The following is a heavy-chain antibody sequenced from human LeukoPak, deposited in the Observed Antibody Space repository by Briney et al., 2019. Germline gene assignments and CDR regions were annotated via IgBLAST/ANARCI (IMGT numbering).Heavy chain of an antibody. J-gene: IGHJ4*02. Sequence: SGTLSLTCAVSGGSINGWYWSWIRQPPGQGLEWIGHIYDSGTDNYNPSLKSRVTMSLDSSKNQFSLKLTSVTAADTAVYYCARGTTLMGYRSGLGFNYWGQGTLVTVS. D-gene: IGHD6-19*01. CDR1: GGSINGWY. CDR3: ARGTTLMGYRSGLGFNY. CDR2: IYDSGTD. V-gene: IGHV4-59*01.